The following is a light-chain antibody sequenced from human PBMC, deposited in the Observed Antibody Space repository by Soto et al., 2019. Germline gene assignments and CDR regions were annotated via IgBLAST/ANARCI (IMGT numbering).Light chain of an antibody. CDR3: SSYAGSNNVV. Sequence: SALTQPPSASGSPGQSVTISCTGTSSDVGDYNYVSWYQQHPGKAPKLMIYEVNKRPSGVPDRFSGSKSGNTASLTVSGLQAEDEADYYCSSYAGSNNVVFGGGTKVTVL. CDR1: SSDVGDYNY. CDR2: EVN. V-gene: IGLV2-8*01. J-gene: IGLJ2*01.